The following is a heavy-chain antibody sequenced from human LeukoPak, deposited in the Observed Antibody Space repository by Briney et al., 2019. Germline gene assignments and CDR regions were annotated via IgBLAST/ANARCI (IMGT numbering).Heavy chain of an antibody. J-gene: IGHJ4*02. CDR3: ERAIRPMGMITNSDF. D-gene: IGHD3-16*01. Sequence: PGGSQRLSCVASGFTFSSYGMGWVRQPQGKGLEWVSIISGSGDQTFYADVVKGRFTISRDISENTIYLQMNSLRIDDTAMYYCERAIRPMGMITNSDFRGEGSLVTVSS. V-gene: IGHV3-23*01. CDR1: GFTFSSYG. CDR2: ISGSGDQT.